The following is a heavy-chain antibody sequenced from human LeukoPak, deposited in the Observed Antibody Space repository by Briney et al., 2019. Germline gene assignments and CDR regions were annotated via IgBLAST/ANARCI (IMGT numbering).Heavy chain of an antibody. CDR3: ATYQGYNYGPFDY. CDR2: IKEDGSEQ. Sequence: GGSLRLSCAASGFTFSSYWMSWLRQAPGKGPEWVANIKEDGSEQYYVDSVKGRFTISRDNAKNSLYLQMNSLRAEDTAVYYCATYQGYNYGPFDYWGQGTLVTVSS. J-gene: IGHJ4*02. CDR1: GFTFSSYW. D-gene: IGHD5-18*01. V-gene: IGHV3-7*05.